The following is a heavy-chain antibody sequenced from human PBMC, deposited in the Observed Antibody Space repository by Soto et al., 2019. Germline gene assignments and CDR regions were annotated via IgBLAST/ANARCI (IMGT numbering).Heavy chain of an antibody. CDR3: KKLPWADYGGIFDP. Sequence: SETLSLTCTVSGGSISSYYGSWIRQPPGKGLEWIGYIYYTGTTNYNPSLKSRVTISVDTSKNQFSLKLSSVTTADTAVYYCKKLPWADYGGIFDPWGQGTLVTSPQ. V-gene: IGHV4-59*01. J-gene: IGHJ5*02. D-gene: IGHD4-17*01. CDR1: GGSISSYY. CDR2: IYYTGTT.